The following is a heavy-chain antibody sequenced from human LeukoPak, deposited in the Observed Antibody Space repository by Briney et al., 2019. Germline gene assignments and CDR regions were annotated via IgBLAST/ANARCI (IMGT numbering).Heavy chain of an antibody. J-gene: IGHJ4*02. CDR1: GGSFSGYY. CDR3: ASKAPSSIAAPFDY. D-gene: IGHD6-6*01. Sequence: SETLSLTCAVYGGSFSGYYWSWIRQPPGKGLEWIGEINHSGSTNYNPSLKSRVTISVDTSKNQFSLKLSSVTAADTAVYYCASKAPSSIAAPFDYWGQGTLVTVSS. CDR2: INHSGST. V-gene: IGHV4-34*01.